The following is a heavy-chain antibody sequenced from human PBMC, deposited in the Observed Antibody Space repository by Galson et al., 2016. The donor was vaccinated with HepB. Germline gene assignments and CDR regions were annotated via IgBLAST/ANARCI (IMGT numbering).Heavy chain of an antibody. J-gene: IGHJ4*02. CDR3: ARARIDGWHNFDS. CDR2: MSNDGSKK. V-gene: IGHV3-30*04. Sequence: SLRLSCAASGFTFATYPLHWVRQAPGRGLEWVAIMSNDGSKKYYADSVNGRFTISRDNSRNTLYLQMNSLTTEDTALYYCARARIDGWHNFDSWGQGSLVVVSS. CDR1: GFTFATYP. D-gene: IGHD6-19*01.